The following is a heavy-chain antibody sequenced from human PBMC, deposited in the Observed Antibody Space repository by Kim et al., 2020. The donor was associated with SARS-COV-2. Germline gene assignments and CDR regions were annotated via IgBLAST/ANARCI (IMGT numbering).Heavy chain of an antibody. CDR2: IWYDGSKK. V-gene: IGHV3-33*01. J-gene: IGHJ4*02. CDR1: GYSFSRYG. D-gene: IGHD4-4*01. CDR3: ARYLATVTTYYDY. Sequence: GGSLRLSCAASGYSFSRYGMHWVRQAPGKGLEWVAVIWYDGSKKYYADSVKGRFTISRDDPKNTLYLQMNMLRAEDTAVYYCARYLATVTTYYDYWGQGTLIIVSS.